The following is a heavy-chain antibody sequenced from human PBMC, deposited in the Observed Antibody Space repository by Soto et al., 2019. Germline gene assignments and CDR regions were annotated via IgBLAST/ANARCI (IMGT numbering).Heavy chain of an antibody. Sequence: QVQLVQSGAEVKKPGSSVKVSCKASGGTFSSYTISWVRQAPGQGLEWMGRIIPILGIANYAQKFQGRVTITADKSTSTAYMELSRLRSEDTAVYYCARDKGFGELSDWFDPWGQGTLVTVSS. CDR3: ARDKGFGELSDWFDP. D-gene: IGHD3-10*01. CDR1: GGTFSSYT. CDR2: IIPILGIA. V-gene: IGHV1-69*08. J-gene: IGHJ5*02.